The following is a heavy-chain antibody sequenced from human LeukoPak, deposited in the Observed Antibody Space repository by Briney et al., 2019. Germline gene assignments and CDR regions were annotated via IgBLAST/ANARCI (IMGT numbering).Heavy chain of an antibody. V-gene: IGHV4-34*01. CDR1: GGSFSGYY. Sequence: PSETLSLTCAVYGGSFSGYYWSWIRQPPGKGLEWIGEINHSGSTNYNPSLKSRVTISVDTSKNQFSLKLSSVTAADTAVYYCARLRPARYCSGGSCYSPWINWYFDLWGRGTLVTVSS. CDR2: INHSGST. CDR3: ARLRPARYCSGGSCYSPWINWYFDL. J-gene: IGHJ2*01. D-gene: IGHD2-15*01.